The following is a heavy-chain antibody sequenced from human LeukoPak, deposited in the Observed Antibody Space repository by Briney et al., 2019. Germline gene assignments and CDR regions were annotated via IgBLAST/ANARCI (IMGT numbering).Heavy chain of an antibody. Sequence: GGSLRLSCAASGFTFSSYVMHWVRQAPGKGLEWVAVIWYDENSKFYADSVKGRFTISRDNFKNTLSLQMNSLGAEDTAVYYCARDRGMDVWGQGSTVIVSS. CDR3: ARDRGMDV. V-gene: IGHV3-33*01. CDR2: IWYDENSK. J-gene: IGHJ6*02. CDR1: GFTFSSYV.